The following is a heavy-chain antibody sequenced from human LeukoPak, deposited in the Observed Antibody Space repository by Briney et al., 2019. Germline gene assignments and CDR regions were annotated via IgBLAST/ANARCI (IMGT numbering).Heavy chain of an antibody. CDR2: ISSSGRSI. V-gene: IGHV3-48*03. CDR3: VTDATPLQSGWVYLDH. CDR1: GFTFSSYE. J-gene: IGHJ4*02. D-gene: IGHD2-2*02. Sequence: GGSLRLSCLASGFTFSSYEMNWVRQAPGKGLEWISYISSSGRSIHYADSVEGRFTISRDNARNSLYLQMNSVRDDDTAIYHCVTDATPLQSGWVYLDHWGQGTLVTVSS.